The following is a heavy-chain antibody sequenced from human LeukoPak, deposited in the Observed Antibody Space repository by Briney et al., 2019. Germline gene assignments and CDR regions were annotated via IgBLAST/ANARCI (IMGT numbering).Heavy chain of an antibody. V-gene: IGHV1-2*02. CDR3: ARSRVREYYYDSSGYYYDAFDI. D-gene: IGHD3-22*01. CDR1: GYTFTGYY. CDR2: INPNSGGT. Sequence: ASVKVSCKASGYTFTGYYMHWVRQAPGQGLEWMGWINPNSGGTNYAQKFQGRVTMTRDTSISTAYMELSRLRSDDTAVYYCARSRVREYYYDSSGYYYDAFDIWGQGTMVTVSS. J-gene: IGHJ3*02.